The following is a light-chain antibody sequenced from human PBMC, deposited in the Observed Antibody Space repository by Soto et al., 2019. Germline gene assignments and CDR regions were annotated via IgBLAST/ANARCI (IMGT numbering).Light chain of an antibody. J-gene: IGKJ1*01. CDR1: QSVSSSY. Sequence: EIVLTQSPGTLSLSPGERATLSCRASQSVSSSYLAWYQQKPGQAPRLLIYGASSRATGIPDRFSGSGSGTDFTLTISRLEPEDFAVYYCQQYGSSPNLPKTFGQGTKVDIK. CDR3: QQYGSSPNLPKT. CDR2: GAS. V-gene: IGKV3-20*01.